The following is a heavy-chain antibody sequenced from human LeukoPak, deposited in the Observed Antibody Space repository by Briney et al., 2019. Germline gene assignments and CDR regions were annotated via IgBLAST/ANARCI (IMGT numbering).Heavy chain of an antibody. D-gene: IGHD2-8*01. CDR2: ISWDGVTT. V-gene: IGHV3-43*01. J-gene: IGHJ4*02. CDR3: AKTKYGEYYFDL. Sequence: GGSLTLSCAAAGFTFSDYTMHWVRQAPGQGLEWVSIISWDGVTTNYADSVKGRFIISRDNSKGSLYLQMNSLISEDTALYYCAKTKYGEYYFDLRGQGTLVTVSS. CDR1: GFTFSDYT.